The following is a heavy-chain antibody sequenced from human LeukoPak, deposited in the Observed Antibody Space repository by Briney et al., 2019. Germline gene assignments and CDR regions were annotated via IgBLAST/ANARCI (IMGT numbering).Heavy chain of an antibody. CDR1: GYSFTSYL. CDR3: ARHWDYYGSGSRLLVDV. CDR2: IDPSDSYT. V-gene: IGHV5-10-1*01. Sequence: HGEALKISCKGSGYSFTSYLISGVRQMPGKGLEWMGRIDPSDSYTNYSPSFQGHVTISADKSISTAYLQWSSLKASDTAMYYCARHWDYYGSGSRLLVDVWGKGTTVTVSS. J-gene: IGHJ6*04. D-gene: IGHD3-10*01.